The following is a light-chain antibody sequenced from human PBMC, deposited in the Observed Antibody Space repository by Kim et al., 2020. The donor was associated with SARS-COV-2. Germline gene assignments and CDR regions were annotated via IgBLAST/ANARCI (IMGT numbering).Light chain of an antibody. CDR2: EVT. V-gene: IGLV2-23*02. Sequence: GQSVTSSCTGTSSDVGSYNLVAWNQHHPGKAPKLIIYEVTKRPSGVSNCFSGSKSGNTASLTISGLQAEDEGDYYCCSFTGSRTWVFGGGTQLTVL. CDR1: SSDVGSYNL. J-gene: IGLJ3*02. CDR3: CSFTGSRTWV.